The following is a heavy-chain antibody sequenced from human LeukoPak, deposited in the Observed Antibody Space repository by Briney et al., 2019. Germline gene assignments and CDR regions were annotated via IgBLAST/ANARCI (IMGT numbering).Heavy chain of an antibody. D-gene: IGHD2-2*01. J-gene: IGHJ4*02. Sequence: GALRLSCAASGFTFSSYWMSWVRQAPGKGLEWVANIKQDGSEKYYVDSVKGRFTVSRDNAKNSLYLQMNSLRAEDTAVYYCASDCSSTSCYYPEGFDYWGQGTLVTGSS. V-gene: IGHV3-7*01. CDR1: GFTFSSYW. CDR3: ASDCSSTSCYYPEGFDY. CDR2: IKQDGSEK.